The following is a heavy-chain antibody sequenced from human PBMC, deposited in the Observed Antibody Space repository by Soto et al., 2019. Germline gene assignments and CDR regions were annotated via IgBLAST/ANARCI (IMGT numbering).Heavy chain of an antibody. J-gene: IGHJ4*02. CDR3: ARGSPVATAY. CDR1: GGSISSGGYS. Sequence: SETLSLTCAVSGGSISSGGYSWSWIRQPPGKGLEWIGYIYHSGSTYYNPSLKSRVTISVDRSKNQFSLKLSSVTAADTAVYYCARGSPVATAYWGQGTLVTVSS. CDR2: IYHSGST. D-gene: IGHD2-21*02. V-gene: IGHV4-30-2*01.